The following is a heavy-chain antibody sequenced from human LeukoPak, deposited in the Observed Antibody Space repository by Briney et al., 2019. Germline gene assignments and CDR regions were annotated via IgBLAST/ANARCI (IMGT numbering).Heavy chain of an antibody. CDR2: IYYSGST. CDR3: ARVKRYSSGWPWVDY. CDR1: GGSISSSSYY. D-gene: IGHD6-19*01. J-gene: IGHJ4*02. Sequence: TSETLSLTCTVSGGSISSSSYYWGWIRQPPGKGLEWIGSIYYSGSTYYNPSLKSRVTISVDTSKNQFSLKLSSVTAADTAVYYCARVKRYSSGWPWVDYWGQGTLVTVSS. V-gene: IGHV4-39*07.